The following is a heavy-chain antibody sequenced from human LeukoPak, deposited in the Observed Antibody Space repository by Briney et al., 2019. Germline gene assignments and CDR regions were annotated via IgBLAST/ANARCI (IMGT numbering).Heavy chain of an antibody. CDR3: AREAWDIRGFDY. Sequence: ASVKVSCKASGYTFTDYYMHWVRQAPGQGLEWMGIINPSGGSTNYAQKFQDRVTMTRDMSTSTVYMEMSRLGFEDTAVYYCAREAWDIRGFDYWGQGTLVIVAS. CDR1: GYTFTDYY. D-gene: IGHD2-15*01. J-gene: IGHJ4*02. CDR2: INPSGGST. V-gene: IGHV1-46*01.